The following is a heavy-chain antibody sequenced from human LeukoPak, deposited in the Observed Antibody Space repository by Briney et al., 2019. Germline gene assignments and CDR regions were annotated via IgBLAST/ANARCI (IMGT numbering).Heavy chain of an antibody. D-gene: IGHD3-10*01. CDR3: ARGRLGTMGRGGYYYYGMDV. CDR1: GASFSGYY. V-gene: IGHV4-34*01. Sequence: SQTLSLTCAVYGASFSGYYWSWIRHPPEEGLEWNGEINHRGRTNHNPSLQSRVSISVDTSKNQVSLQSRSVTAADTAVYFCARGRLGTMGRGGYYYYGMDVWGKGTTVSVSS. J-gene: IGHJ6*04. CDR2: INHRGRT.